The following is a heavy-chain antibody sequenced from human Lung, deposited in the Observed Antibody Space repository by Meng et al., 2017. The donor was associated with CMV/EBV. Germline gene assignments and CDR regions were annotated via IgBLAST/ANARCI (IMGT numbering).Heavy chain of an antibody. CDR3: ARDRGHTSNFYVYGMDV. CDR2: INTGWSAI. CDR1: GFIFSYYY. V-gene: IGHV3-11*01. Sequence: SCAASGFIFSYYYMSWIRQAPGKGLEWVSYINTGWSAIFYADSVEGRFTISRDNAKNSLYLQMNSLRDEDRAVYYWARDRGHTSNFYVYGMDVWGQGTTVTVSS. D-gene: IGHD3-3*02. J-gene: IGHJ6*02.